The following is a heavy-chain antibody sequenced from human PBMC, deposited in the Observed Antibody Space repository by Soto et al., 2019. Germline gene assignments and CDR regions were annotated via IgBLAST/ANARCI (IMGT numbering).Heavy chain of an antibody. CDR2: IIPIFGTA. V-gene: IGHV1-69*01. CDR1: GGTFSSYA. J-gene: IGHJ4*02. CDR3: ARGDEGYCSGGNCYVAGY. Sequence: QVQLVQSGAEVKKPGSSVKVSCKASGGTFSSYAISWVRQAPGQGLEWMGGIIPIFGTANYAQKFQGRVTITADESTSTACMEVSSLRSEATAVYYCARGDEGYCSGGNCYVAGYWGQGTLVTVSS. D-gene: IGHD2-15*01.